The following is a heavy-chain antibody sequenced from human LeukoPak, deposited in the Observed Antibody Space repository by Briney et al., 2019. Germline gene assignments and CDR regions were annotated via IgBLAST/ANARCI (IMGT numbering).Heavy chain of an antibody. J-gene: IGHJ5*01. CDR2: ISLDGSRK. Sequence: AGGSLRLSCAASGLTFTSHGFHWVRQAPGRGLEWLTFISLDGSRKSYADSVKGRFTFSRDDSKNTLYLEMNSLRAEDTATYYCARDRAVSWLDSWGLGTLVTVSS. D-gene: IGHD3-10*01. V-gene: IGHV3-33*05. CDR1: GLTFTSHG. CDR3: ARDRAVSWLDS.